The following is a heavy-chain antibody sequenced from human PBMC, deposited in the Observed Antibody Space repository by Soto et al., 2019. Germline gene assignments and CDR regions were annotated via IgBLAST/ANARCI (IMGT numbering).Heavy chain of an antibody. Sequence: GGSLRLSCAASGFTFSSYGMHWVRQAPGKGLEWVSVISGSGSNKYYADSVKGRFTISRDNSKNTLYPQMNSLRAEDTAVYYCANLDIVVVPAASDLDYWGQGTLVTVSS. CDR1: GFTFSSYG. CDR2: ISGSGSNK. CDR3: ANLDIVVVPAASDLDY. V-gene: IGHV3-23*01. D-gene: IGHD2-2*03. J-gene: IGHJ4*02.